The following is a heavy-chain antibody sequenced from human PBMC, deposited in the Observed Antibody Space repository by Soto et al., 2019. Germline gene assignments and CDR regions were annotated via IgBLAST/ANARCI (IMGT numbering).Heavy chain of an antibody. CDR2: ISGSGGTT. V-gene: IGHV3-23*01. CDR1: GFTFENYA. D-gene: IGHD3-3*01. CDR3: AKDSWAIFGVPAGEYYAMDV. J-gene: IGHJ6*02. Sequence: EVQLLESGGGPVQSGGSLRLSCVASGFTFENYAMSWVRQAPGKGLEWVSAISGSGGTTYYSDSVKGRFTISRDNSKNTVYLQMNDLRVEDAAEYFCAKDSWAIFGVPAGEYYAMDVWGQGTTVTVSS.